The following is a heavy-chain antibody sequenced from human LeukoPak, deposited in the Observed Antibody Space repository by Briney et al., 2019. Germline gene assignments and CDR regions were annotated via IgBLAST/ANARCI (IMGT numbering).Heavy chain of an antibody. CDR1: GFTFDDYA. Sequence: PGGSLRLSCAASGFTFDDYAMHSVRQAPGKGLEGVSGISWNSGSIGYADSVKGRFTISRDNAKNSLYLQMNSLRDEDTAVYYCARLREIPVFGVVTKSTSYFDYWGQGTLVTVSS. V-gene: IGHV3-9*01. D-gene: IGHD3-3*01. CDR3: ARLREIPVFGVVTKSTSYFDY. CDR2: ISWNSGSI. J-gene: IGHJ4*02.